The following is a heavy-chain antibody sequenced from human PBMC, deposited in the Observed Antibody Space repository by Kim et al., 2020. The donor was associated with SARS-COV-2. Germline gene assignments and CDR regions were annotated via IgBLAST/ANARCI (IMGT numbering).Heavy chain of an antibody. CDR1: GYTFTSYA. CDR2: INAGNGNT. D-gene: IGHD2-2*01. CDR3: ARVAGYCSSTSCYLTDYYYGVDV. J-gene: IGHJ6*02. Sequence: ASVKVSCKASGYTFTSYAMHWVRQAPGQRLEWMGWINAGNGNTKYSQKFQGRVTITRDTSASTAYMELSSLRSEDTAVYYCARVAGYCSSTSCYLTDYYYGVDVWGQGGTVTVSS. V-gene: IGHV1-3*01.